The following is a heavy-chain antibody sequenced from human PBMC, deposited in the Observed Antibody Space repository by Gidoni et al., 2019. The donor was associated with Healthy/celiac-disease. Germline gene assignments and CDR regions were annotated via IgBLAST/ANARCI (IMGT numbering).Heavy chain of an antibody. CDR1: GFTFSNAW. D-gene: IGHD1-26*01. V-gene: IGHV3-15*01. CDR2: IKSKTDGGTT. Sequence: EVQLVESGGGLVKPGGSLRLSCAASGFTFSNAWMSWVRQAPGKGLEWVGRIKSKTDGGTTDYAAPVKGRFTISRDDSKNTLYLQMNSLKTEDTAVYYCTTVLVVVGATGAFDIWGQGTMVTVSS. J-gene: IGHJ3*02. CDR3: TTVLVVVGATGAFDI.